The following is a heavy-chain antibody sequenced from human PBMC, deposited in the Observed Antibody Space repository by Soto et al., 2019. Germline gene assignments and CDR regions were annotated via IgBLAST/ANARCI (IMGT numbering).Heavy chain of an antibody. CDR3: ARNGTYYYDSSGFNLGYYCMDV. Sequence: PSETLSLTCTVSGGSISSYYWSWIRQPPGKGLEWIGYIYYSGSTNYNPSLNSRVTLSVHTSKNQFSLKLSSVTAADTAVHYCARNGTYYYDSSGFNLGYYCMDVWGQGTTVTVSS. CDR1: GGSISSYY. J-gene: IGHJ6*02. V-gene: IGHV4-59*01. CDR2: IYYSGST. D-gene: IGHD3-22*01.